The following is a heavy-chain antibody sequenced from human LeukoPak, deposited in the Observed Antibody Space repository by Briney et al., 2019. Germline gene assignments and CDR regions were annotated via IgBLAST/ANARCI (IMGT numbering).Heavy chain of an antibody. V-gene: IGHV4-61*01. D-gene: IGHD1-1*01. CDR1: GVSVSSGSYY. J-gene: IGHJ6*02. Sequence: PSETLSLTCTVSGVSVSSGSYYWSWIRQPPGKGLEWIGYIYYSGSSNYNPSLKSRVTISVDTSKNQFSLKLSSVTAADTAVYYCARDAVRNYYYYGMDVWGQGTTVTVSS. CDR2: IYYSGSS. CDR3: ARDAVRNYYYYGMDV.